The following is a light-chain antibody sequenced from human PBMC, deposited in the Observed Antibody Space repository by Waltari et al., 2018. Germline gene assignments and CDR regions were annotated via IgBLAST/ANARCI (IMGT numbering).Light chain of an antibody. J-gene: IGLJ2*01. CDR1: SSYVGGYNS. CDR2: DVS. V-gene: IGLV2-14*03. CDR3: SSQSSNDVVL. Sequence: QSALTPPASVSGSPGQSITISCTGTSSYVGGYNSVSWYQDHPGQPPKVIIYDVSNRPSGVSDRFSGSKSGNTASLTISGLQAEDEADYYCSSQSSNDVVLFGGGTKLTVL.